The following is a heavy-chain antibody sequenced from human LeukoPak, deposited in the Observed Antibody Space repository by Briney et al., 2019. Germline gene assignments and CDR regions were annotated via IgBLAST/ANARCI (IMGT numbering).Heavy chain of an antibody. J-gene: IGHJ4*02. D-gene: IGHD6-6*01. V-gene: IGHV4-59*01. Sequence: PSETLSLTCTVSGGSISSYYWSWIRQPPGKGLEWIGYISYSGSTNYNPSLKSRVTMSVDTSKNQFSLKLSSVTAADTAVYYCARTEYYFDHWGQGTLVTVSS. CDR3: ARTEYYFDH. CDR1: GGSISSYY. CDR2: ISYSGST.